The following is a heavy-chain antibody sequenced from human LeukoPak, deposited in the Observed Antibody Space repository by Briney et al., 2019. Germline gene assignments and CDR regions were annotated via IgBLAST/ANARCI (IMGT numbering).Heavy chain of an antibody. V-gene: IGHV3-21*01. CDR1: GFAFSRYS. Sequence: GGSLRLCCAACGFAFSRYSMNWVRQAPGKGLEWVSSISYSGPHMFYADSVKGRFTISRDNAENSLFLQMNSLGAEDTAVYFCASNDYRDEGIDSWGQGTLVTVTS. D-gene: IGHD4-17*01. CDR3: ASNDYRDEGIDS. CDR2: ISYSGPHM. J-gene: IGHJ4*02.